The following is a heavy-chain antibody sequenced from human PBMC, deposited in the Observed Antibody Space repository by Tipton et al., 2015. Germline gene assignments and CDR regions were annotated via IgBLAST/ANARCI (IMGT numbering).Heavy chain of an antibody. V-gene: IGHV3-7*01. Sequence: SLKLSCAASGFTFSDYWMNWVRQAPGKGLEWLANIKGDGSQINYADSVKGRFTISRDNAKNSLYLQMNSLRAEDTGFYFCATAGYFDLWGRGVLVTVSS. CDR3: ATAGYFDL. CDR2: IKGDGSQI. J-gene: IGHJ2*01. CDR1: GFTFSDYW.